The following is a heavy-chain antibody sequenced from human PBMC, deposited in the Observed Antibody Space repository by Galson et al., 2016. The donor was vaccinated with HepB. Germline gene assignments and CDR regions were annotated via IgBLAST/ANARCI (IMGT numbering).Heavy chain of an antibody. D-gene: IGHD7-27*01. V-gene: IGHV3-23*01. CDR3: AKDAGELGIIGWYFDL. CDR1: GFTFYSYA. Sequence: SLRLSCAASGFTFYSYAMSWVRQAPGKGLEWVSILSGVDGRTYYADSVKGRFTISRDNSKNTLYLQMNSLRVEDTAVYYCAKDAGELGIIGWYFDLWGRGTLVTVSS. J-gene: IGHJ2*01. CDR2: LSGVDGRT.